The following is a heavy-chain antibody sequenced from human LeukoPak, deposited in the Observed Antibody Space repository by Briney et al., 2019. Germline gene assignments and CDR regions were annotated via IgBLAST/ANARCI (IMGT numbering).Heavy chain of an antibody. D-gene: IGHD6-13*01. Sequence: KTSETLSLTCAVSGGSISSYYWSWIRQPPRKGLEWIGYIYYSGSSNSNPSLKSRDTISVDTSKNQFSLKLSSVTAADTAVYYCARVLLAAAGSGGFDYWGQGTLVTVSS. CDR3: ARVLLAAAGSGGFDY. V-gene: IGHV4-59*01. CDR2: IYYSGSS. CDR1: GGSISSYY. J-gene: IGHJ4*02.